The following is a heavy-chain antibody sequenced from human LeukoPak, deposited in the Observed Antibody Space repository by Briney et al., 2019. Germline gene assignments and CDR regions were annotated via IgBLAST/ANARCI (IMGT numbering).Heavy chain of an antibody. CDR3: ARDRVASPWYYFDS. CDR2: IYHRGNI. J-gene: IGHJ4*02. D-gene: IGHD3-3*02. CDR1: GDPISSSNW. Sequence: SETLSLTCAVSGDPISSSNWWSWVRQPPGKGLEWLGEIYHRGNIDYNPSFKSRITISIDKSKNQFSLKLSSVTAADTAVYYCARDRVASPWYYFDSWGQGTLVTVSS. V-gene: IGHV4-4*02.